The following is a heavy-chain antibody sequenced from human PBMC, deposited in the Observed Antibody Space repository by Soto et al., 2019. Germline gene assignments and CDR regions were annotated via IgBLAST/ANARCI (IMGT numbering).Heavy chain of an antibody. CDR2: IYYSGST. Sequence: SETLSLTCTASGGSISSSSYYGGWIRQPPGKGLEWIGSIYYSGSTYYNPSLKSRVTISVDTSKNQFSLKLSSVTAADTAVYYCARTGYSSGWYADWGAFDIWGQGTMVTVS. CDR3: ARTGYSSGWYADWGAFDI. D-gene: IGHD6-19*01. J-gene: IGHJ3*02. CDR1: GGSISSSSYY. V-gene: IGHV4-39*01.